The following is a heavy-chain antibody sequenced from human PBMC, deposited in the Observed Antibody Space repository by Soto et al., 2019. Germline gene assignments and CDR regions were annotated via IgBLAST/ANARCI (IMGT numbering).Heavy chain of an antibody. D-gene: IGHD3-10*01. CDR3: AGRITMVRGADNDAFDI. CDR2: IYYSGST. CDR1: GGSISSSSYY. V-gene: IGHV4-39*01. J-gene: IGHJ3*02. Sequence: LCGGSISSSSYYWGWIRQPPGKGLEWIGSIYYSGSTYYNPSLKSRVTISVDTSKNQFSLKLSSVTAADTAVYYCAGRITMVRGADNDAFDIWGQGTMVTVSS.